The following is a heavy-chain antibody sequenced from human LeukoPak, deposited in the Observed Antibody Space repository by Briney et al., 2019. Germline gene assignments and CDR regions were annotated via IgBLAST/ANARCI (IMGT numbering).Heavy chain of an antibody. D-gene: IGHD5-18*01. V-gene: IGHV3-30*02. J-gene: IGHJ6*03. CDR3: TRREYSYGTYYTDV. CDR1: GFTFSNYG. Sequence: GGSLGLSCAASGFTFSNYGMHWVRQAPGKGLEWVAFIRFDGSNKYYGDSVKGRFTISRDNSKNTLYLQMHSLRPEDTAVYYATRREYSYGTYYTDVWGKGTTVTISS. CDR2: IRFDGSNK.